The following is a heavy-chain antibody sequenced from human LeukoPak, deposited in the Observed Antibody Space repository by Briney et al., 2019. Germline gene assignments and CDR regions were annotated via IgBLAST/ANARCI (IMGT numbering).Heavy chain of an antibody. CDR3: ARAYDRSGYQSRGFDC. Sequence: PSETLSLTCTVSGASMRNYNYYWNWIRQPAGQGLQWIGRTYTRGSPSYSPSLKSRATISIDTSSSQFSLRLNSVTAADTAVYFCARAYDRSGYQSRGFDCWGQGLLVSVSS. CDR1: GASMRNYNYY. J-gene: IGHJ4*02. CDR2: TYTRGSP. V-gene: IGHV4-61*02. D-gene: IGHD3-22*01.